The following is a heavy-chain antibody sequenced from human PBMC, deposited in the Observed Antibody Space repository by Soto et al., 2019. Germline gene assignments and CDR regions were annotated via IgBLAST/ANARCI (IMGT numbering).Heavy chain of an antibody. CDR3: ACHVVPAAMSWFDP. CDR1: GFTFSSYW. D-gene: IGHD2-2*01. J-gene: IGHJ5*02. CDR2: IKQDGSEK. V-gene: IGHV3-7*01. Sequence: VGSLRLSCAASGFTFSSYWMSWVRQAPGKGLEWVANIKQDGSEKYYVDSVKGRFTISRDNAKNSLYLQMNSLRAEDTAVYYCACHVVPAAMSWFDPWGQGTLVTSPQ.